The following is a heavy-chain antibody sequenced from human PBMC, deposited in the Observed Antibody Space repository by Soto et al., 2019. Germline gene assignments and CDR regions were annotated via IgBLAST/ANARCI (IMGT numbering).Heavy chain of an antibody. D-gene: IGHD6-19*01. J-gene: IGHJ4*02. CDR2: IIPIFGTA. CDR1: GGTFSSYA. V-gene: IGHV1-69*12. CDR3: ARAYGYSSGWPPNDY. Sequence: QVQLVQSGAEVKKPGSSVKVSCKASGGTFSSYAISWVRQAPGQGLEWMGGIIPIFGTANYAQKFQGRVPIPADETTSPAYMELRGLRYEDRVVYYGARAYGYSSGWPPNDYWVQGTLVTGSS.